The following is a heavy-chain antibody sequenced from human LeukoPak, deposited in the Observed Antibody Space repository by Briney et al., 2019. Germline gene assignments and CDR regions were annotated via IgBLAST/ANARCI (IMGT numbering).Heavy chain of an antibody. Sequence: SGTLSLTCTVSGGSISSSTYYWGWIRQPPGKGLEWIGSIFYSGSTYYNPSLKSRVTISVDTSKNQFSLKVSSVTAADTAVYYCARQGYSSQRPAFDYWGQGTLVTVSS. J-gene: IGHJ4*02. CDR2: IFYSGST. CDR3: ARQGYSSQRPAFDY. D-gene: IGHD6-13*01. V-gene: IGHV4-39*01. CDR1: GGSISSSTYY.